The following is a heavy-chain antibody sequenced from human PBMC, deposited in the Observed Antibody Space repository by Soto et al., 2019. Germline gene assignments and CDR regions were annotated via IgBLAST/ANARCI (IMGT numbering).Heavy chain of an antibody. V-gene: IGHV1-2*04. J-gene: IGHJ3*02. CDR1: GYTFTGYY. CDR2: INPNSGGT. Sequence: WASVKVSCKASGYTFTGYYMHWVRQAPGQGLEWMGWINPNSGGTNYAQKFQGWVTMTRDTSISTAYMELSRLRSDDTAVYYCARGGGYYGSGRAAFDIWGQGTMVTVSS. CDR3: ARGGGYYGSGRAAFDI. D-gene: IGHD3-10*01.